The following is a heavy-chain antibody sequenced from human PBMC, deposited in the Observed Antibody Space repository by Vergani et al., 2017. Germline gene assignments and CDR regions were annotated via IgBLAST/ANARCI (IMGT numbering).Heavy chain of an antibody. J-gene: IGHJ3*02. CDR1: GFTFSDYY. CDR2: ISSSSSYT. V-gene: IGHV3-11*06. Sequence: QVQLVESGGGLVKPGGSLRLSCAASGFTFSDYYMSWIRQAQGKGLEWVSYISSSSSYTNYADSVKGRFTISRDNAKNSLYLQMNSLRAEDTAVYYCARGDYYGSGSPYDAFDIWGQGTMVTVSS. D-gene: IGHD3-10*01. CDR3: ARGDYYGSGSPYDAFDI.